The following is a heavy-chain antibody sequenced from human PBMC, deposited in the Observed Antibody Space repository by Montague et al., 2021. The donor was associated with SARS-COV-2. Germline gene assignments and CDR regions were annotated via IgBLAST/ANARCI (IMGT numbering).Heavy chain of an antibody. D-gene: IGHD5-18*01. CDR1: GGSINTGGYY. V-gene: IGHV4-61*02. J-gene: IGHJ2*01. CDR2: IYSSGST. Sequence: TLSLTCTVSGGSINTGGYYWNWIRQSPGKGLEWIGRIYSSGSTNSSPSLKSRVTVSLDTSKNQFSLRLTSVTAADTAVYYCARNPGYSCRTRWYIDLWGRGTLVTVSS. CDR3: ARNPGYSCRTRWYIDL.